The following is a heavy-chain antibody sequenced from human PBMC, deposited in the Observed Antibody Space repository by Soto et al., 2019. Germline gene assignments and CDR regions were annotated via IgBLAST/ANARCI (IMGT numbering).Heavy chain of an antibody. CDR1: GYTFTRSN. J-gene: IGHJ4*02. D-gene: IGHD3-22*01. CDR2: SNVGKGNT. Sequence: QVQFVQSGAEVKKPGASVKVSCKTPGYTFTRSNIQWGRKAPGQRRECMGWSNVGKGNTRYSEKFKGRLTLTRETPGNTAYRELNSLISEDTAVYYCASPNDYEVCLDSWGQGHLVTVSS. V-gene: IGHV1-3*01. CDR3: ASPNDYEVCLDS.